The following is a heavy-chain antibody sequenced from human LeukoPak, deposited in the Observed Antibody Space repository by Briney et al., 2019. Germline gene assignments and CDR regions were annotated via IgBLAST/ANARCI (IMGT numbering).Heavy chain of an antibody. CDR3: ARAGVQPFFDY. Sequence: SETLSLTCTVSGGSISSSSYYWGWIRQPPGKGLEWIGSIYYSGSTYYNPSLKSRVTISVDTSKNQFSLKLSSVTAADTAVYYCARAGVQPFFDYWGQGTLVTVSS. J-gene: IGHJ4*02. CDR2: IYYSGST. V-gene: IGHV4-39*07. D-gene: IGHD5-18*01. CDR1: GGSISSSSYY.